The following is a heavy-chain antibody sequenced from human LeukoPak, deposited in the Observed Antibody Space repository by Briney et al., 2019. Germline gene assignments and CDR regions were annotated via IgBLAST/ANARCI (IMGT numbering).Heavy chain of an antibody. CDR2: ISSNGGST. Sequence: SGGSLRLSCAASGFTFSSYAMHWVRQAPGKGLEYVSAISSNGGSTYYANSVKGRFTISRDNSKNTLYLQMGSLRAEDMAVYYCARGTAYYYDSSGTDVWGQGTTVTVSS. V-gene: IGHV3-64*01. CDR1: GFTFSSYA. CDR3: ARGTAYYYDSSGTDV. D-gene: IGHD3-22*01. J-gene: IGHJ6*02.